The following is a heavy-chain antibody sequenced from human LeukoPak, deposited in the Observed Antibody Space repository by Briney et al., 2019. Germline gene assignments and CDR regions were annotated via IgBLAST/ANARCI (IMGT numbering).Heavy chain of an antibody. J-gene: IGHJ4*02. CDR3: ARLYGDSDS. CDR1: GFTFSDYE. Sequence: PGGSLRLSCAASGFTFSDYEMSWVRQAPGKGLEWVSDIGPSGSTIFYADSVKGRFTISRDNSKNSLFLQMNSLRAEDTAVYYCARLYGDSDSWGQGTLVTDSS. V-gene: IGHV3-48*03. CDR2: IGPSGSTI. D-gene: IGHD4-17*01.